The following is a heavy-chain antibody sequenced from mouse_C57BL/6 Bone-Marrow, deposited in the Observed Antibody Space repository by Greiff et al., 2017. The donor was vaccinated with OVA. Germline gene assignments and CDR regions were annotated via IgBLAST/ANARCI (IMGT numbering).Heavy chain of an antibody. CDR2: INPYNGGT. Sequence: EVKLMESGPVLVKPGASVKMSCKASGYTFTDYYMNWVKQSHGKSLEWIGVINPYNGGTSYNQKFKGKATLTVDKSSSTAYMELNSLTSEDSAVYYCARDGDWFAYWGQGTLVTVSA. CDR1: GYTFTDYY. CDR3: ARDGDWFAY. V-gene: IGHV1-19*01. J-gene: IGHJ3*01.